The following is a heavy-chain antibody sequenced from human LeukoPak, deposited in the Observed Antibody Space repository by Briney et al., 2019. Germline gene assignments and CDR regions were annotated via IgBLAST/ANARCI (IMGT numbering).Heavy chain of an antibody. D-gene: IGHD5-18*01. Sequence: ASVKVSCKASGGTFSSYAISWVRQAPGQGLEWMGGIIPIFGTANYAQKFQGRVTITADESTSTAYMELSSLRSEDTAVYYCAREQHDGWRTAMVLYGMAVWGQGTTVTVSS. CDR3: AREQHDGWRTAMVLYGMAV. CDR2: IIPIFGTA. J-gene: IGHJ6*02. CDR1: GGTFSSYA. V-gene: IGHV1-69*13.